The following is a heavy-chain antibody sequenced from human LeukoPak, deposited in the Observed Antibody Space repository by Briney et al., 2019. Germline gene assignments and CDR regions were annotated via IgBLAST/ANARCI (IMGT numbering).Heavy chain of an antibody. D-gene: IGHD6-13*01. Sequence: SETLSLTCTVSGYSISSGYYWSWIRQPPGKGLEWIGYIYYSGSTNYNPSLKSRVTISVDTSKNQFSLKLSSVTAADTAVYYCARDLRGIAAAGHDAFDIWGQGTMVTVSS. J-gene: IGHJ3*02. CDR1: GYSISSGYY. CDR3: ARDLRGIAAAGHDAFDI. CDR2: IYYSGST. V-gene: IGHV4-61*01.